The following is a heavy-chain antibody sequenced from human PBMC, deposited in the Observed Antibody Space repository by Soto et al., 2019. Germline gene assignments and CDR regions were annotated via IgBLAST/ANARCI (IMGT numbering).Heavy chain of an antibody. Sequence: QVQLVQSGAEVKKPGASVKVSCKASGYTFTSYGISWVRQAPGQGLEWMGWISAYNGNTNYAQKLQGRVTMTTDTSTSTAYMELRSRRSDDTAVYYCARTEGYCSSTSCPGTYGMDVWGQGTTVTVSS. D-gene: IGHD2-2*01. CDR1: GYTFTSYG. J-gene: IGHJ6*02. CDR3: ARTEGYCSSTSCPGTYGMDV. V-gene: IGHV1-18*01. CDR2: ISAYNGNT.